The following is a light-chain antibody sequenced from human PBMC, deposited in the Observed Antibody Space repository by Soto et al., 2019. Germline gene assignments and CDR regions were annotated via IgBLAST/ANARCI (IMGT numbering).Light chain of an antibody. CDR1: SSDVGGYNY. CDR2: EVS. J-gene: IGLJ2*01. V-gene: IGLV2-14*01. CDR3: SSYTSSNTVI. Sequence: QSALTQPASVSGSPGQSITISCTGTSSDVGGYNYVSWYQQYPGKAPKLMIYEVSNRPSGVSNHFSASKSGNTASLTISRLQAEDEADYYCSSYTSSNTVIFGGGTKLTVL.